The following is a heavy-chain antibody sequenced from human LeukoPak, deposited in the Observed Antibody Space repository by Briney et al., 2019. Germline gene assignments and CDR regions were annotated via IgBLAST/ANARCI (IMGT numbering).Heavy chain of an antibody. CDR3: ARDHRWGFDP. CDR1: GFTFSTYS. J-gene: IGHJ5*02. D-gene: IGHD7-27*01. Sequence: GGSLRLSCAASGFTFSTYSINWVRQAPGKGLEWVSYIRSRDRTIYYADSVKGRFTISTDNAENSPYLQMNSLRTEDTAVYYCARDHRWGFDPWGQGTLVTVSS. CDR2: IRSRDRTI. V-gene: IGHV3-48*01.